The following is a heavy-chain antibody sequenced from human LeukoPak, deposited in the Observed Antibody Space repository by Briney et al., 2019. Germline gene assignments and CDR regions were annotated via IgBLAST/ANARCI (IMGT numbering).Heavy chain of an antibody. CDR1: GFTFSDYY. CDR3: ARDLPPPLRFFDY. CDR2: ISSSGSTI. J-gene: IGHJ4*02. V-gene: IGHV3-11*01. Sequence: GGSLRLSCAASGFTFSDYYMSWIRQAPGKGLEWVSYISSSGSTIYYADSVKGRFTISRGNAKNSLYLQMNSLRAEDTAVYYCARDLPPPLRFFDYWGQGTLVTVSS. D-gene: IGHD3-10*01.